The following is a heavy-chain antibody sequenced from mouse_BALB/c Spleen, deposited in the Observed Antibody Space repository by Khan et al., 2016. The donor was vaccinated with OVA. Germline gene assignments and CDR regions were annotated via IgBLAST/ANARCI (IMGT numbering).Heavy chain of an antibody. CDR2: IDPYNGGT. CDR3: ARTAYYDSSYYFAY. J-gene: IGHJ2*01. Sequence: QLQQAGPELVKPGASVKVSCKASGYSFTEYNMFWVKQSHGKSLEWIGYIDPYNGGTSYNQKFKGKATLPVDKFSSTAFMHLSSLTSEDSAVFYCARTAYYDSSYYFAYWGQGTTLTVSS. V-gene: IGHV1S135*01. CDR1: GYSFTEYN. D-gene: IGHD1-1*01.